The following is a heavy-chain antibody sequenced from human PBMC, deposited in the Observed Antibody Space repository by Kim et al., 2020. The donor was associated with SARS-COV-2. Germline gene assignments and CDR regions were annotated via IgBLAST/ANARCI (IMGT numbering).Heavy chain of an antibody. V-gene: IGHV3-30*18. CDR2: ISYDGSSK. D-gene: IGHD1-26*01. CDR1: GFPFSSYG. J-gene: IGHJ4*02. Sequence: GGSLRLSCAASGFPFSSYGMHWVRQAPGKGLEWVAVISYDGSSKYYADLVKGRFTISRDNSKNTLYLQLDSLRTDDTAVYYCAKESPVGATDGLDYWGQGTLVTVSS. CDR3: AKESPVGATDGLDY.